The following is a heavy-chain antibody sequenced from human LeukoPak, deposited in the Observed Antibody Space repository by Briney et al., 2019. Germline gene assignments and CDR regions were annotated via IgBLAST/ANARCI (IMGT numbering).Heavy chain of an antibody. J-gene: IGHJ4*02. CDR3: VRIYCSTTTCYPDY. CDR1: GYTFTSYA. CDR2: SNAGNGNT. V-gene: IGHV1-3*02. Sequence: ASVKVSCKASGYTFTSYAMHWVRQAPGQRLEWMGWSNAGNGNTKYSQEFQGRVTITRDTSASTAYMELSSLRSDDTAVYYCVRIYCSTTTCYPDYWGQGTLVTVSS. D-gene: IGHD2-2*01.